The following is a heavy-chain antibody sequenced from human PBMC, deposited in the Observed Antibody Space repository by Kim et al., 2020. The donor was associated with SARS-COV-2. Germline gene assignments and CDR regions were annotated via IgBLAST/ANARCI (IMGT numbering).Heavy chain of an antibody. CDR1: GFTFSSYW. V-gene: IGHV3-7*01. CDR3: ARDEFGQWLANALCY. D-gene: IGHD6-19*01. J-gene: IGHJ4*02. CDR2: IKQDGSEK. Sequence: GGSLRLSCAASGFTFSSYWMSWVRQAPGKGLEWVANIKQDGSEKYYVDSVKGRFTISRDNAKNSLYLQMNSLRAEDTAVYYCARDEFGQWLANALCYWGQGTLVTVSS.